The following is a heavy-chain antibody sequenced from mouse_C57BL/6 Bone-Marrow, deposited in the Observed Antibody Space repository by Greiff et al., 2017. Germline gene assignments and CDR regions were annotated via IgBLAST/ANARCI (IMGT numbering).Heavy chain of an antibody. CDR1: GYTFTSYW. CDR2: IYPGSGST. Sequence: VQLQQSGAELVKPGASVKMSCKASGYTFTSYWITWVKQRPGQGLEWIGDIYPGSGSTNYNEKFKSKATLTVDPSSSTAYMQLSSLTSEDSAVYYCARYDYYGSSPLYAMDDWGQGTSVTVSS. V-gene: IGHV1-55*01. CDR3: ARYDYYGSSPLYAMDD. D-gene: IGHD1-1*01. J-gene: IGHJ4*01.